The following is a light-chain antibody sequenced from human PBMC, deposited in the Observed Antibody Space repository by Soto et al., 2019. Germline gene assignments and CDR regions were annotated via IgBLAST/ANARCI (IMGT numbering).Light chain of an antibody. J-gene: IGLJ1*01. Sequence: SALTQPSYVTVVAGEAITISCTTSNIDVDAYKYISWYRQHPGEAPKIIIYEVSNRPSGISNRFSGSKSGNTASLTISGLQTEDEAEYFCSTYTDKPYIFGSGTKVTAL. CDR3: STYTDKPYI. CDR1: NIDVDAYKY. CDR2: EVS. V-gene: IGLV2-14*01.